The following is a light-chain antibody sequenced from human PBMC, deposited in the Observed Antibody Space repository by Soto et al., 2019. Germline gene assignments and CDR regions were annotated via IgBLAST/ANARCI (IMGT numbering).Light chain of an antibody. Sequence: DIHMTQSPSSLSASVGDRVTITCRASQSISSYLNWYHQKPGKAPKLLIYAASTLQSGVPSRFSGGGSGTDFTLTISSLQPEDFATYYCQQSYSTPLSFGPGTKVDIK. CDR3: QQSYSTPLS. V-gene: IGKV1-39*01. CDR2: AAS. J-gene: IGKJ3*01. CDR1: QSISSY.